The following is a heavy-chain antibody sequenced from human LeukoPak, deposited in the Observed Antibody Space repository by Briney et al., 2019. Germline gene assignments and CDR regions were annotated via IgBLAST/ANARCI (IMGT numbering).Heavy chain of an antibody. CDR3: ARALGFWSGYYLIDY. CDR2: IYYSGST. V-gene: IGHV4-30-4*08. J-gene: IGHJ4*02. D-gene: IGHD3-3*01. CDR1: GGSISSGSYY. Sequence: SQTLSLTCTVSGGSISSGSYYWSWIRQPAGKGLEWIGYIYYSGSTYYNPSLKSRVTISVDTSKNQFSLKLSFVTAADTAVYYCARALGFWSGYYLIDYWGQGTLVTVSS.